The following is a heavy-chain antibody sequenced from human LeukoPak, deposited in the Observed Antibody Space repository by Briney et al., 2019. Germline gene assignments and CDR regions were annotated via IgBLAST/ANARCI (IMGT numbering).Heavy chain of an antibody. J-gene: IGHJ4*02. CDR1: GGSINSYY. CDR2: IYYSGST. CDR3: ARGILYYDILTGYLLYYFDY. V-gene: IGHV4-59*08. D-gene: IGHD3-9*01. Sequence: PSETLSLTCTVSGGSINSYYWSWIRQPPGKGLEYIGYIYYSGSTNYNPSLKSRVTISVDTSKNQFSLKLSSVTAADTAVYYCARGILYYDILTGYLLYYFDYWGQGTLVTVSS.